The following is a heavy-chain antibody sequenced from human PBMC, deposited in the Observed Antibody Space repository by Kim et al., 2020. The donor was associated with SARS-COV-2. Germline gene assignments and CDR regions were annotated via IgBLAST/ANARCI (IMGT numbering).Heavy chain of an antibody. J-gene: IGHJ6*02. V-gene: IGHV1-69*13. D-gene: IGHD5-18*01. CDR1: GGTFSSYA. CDR3: ARGPLDTAMGGFDYYYGMDV. CDR2: IIPIFGTA. Sequence: SVKVSCKASGGTFSSYAISWVRQAPGQGLEWMGGIIPIFGTANYAQKFQGRVTITADESTSTAYMELSSLRSEDTAVYYCARGPLDTAMGGFDYYYGMDVWGQGTTVTVSS.